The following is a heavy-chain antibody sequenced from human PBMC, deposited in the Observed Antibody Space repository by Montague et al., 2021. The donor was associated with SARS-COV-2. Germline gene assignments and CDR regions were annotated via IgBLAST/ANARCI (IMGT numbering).Heavy chain of an antibody. CDR1: GVSINESF. D-gene: IGHD4-11*01. CDR3: VSGRDGSYSHFHF. Sequence: SETLSLTCTVSGVSINESFWTWIRQTPGKGLEWIGYIFFNRGPIXNASLKNRVTISLDTSKSQVSLRLTSVTAADTAVYFCVSGRDGSYSHFHFWGQGALVTVSS. CDR2: IFFNRGP. V-gene: IGHV4-59*01. J-gene: IGHJ1*01.